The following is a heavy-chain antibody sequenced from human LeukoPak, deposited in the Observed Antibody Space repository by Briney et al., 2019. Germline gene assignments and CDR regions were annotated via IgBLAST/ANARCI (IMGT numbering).Heavy chain of an antibody. J-gene: IGHJ5*02. Sequence: ASVKVSCKVSGYTLTELSMHWVRQAPGKGLEWMGGFDPEDGETIYAQKFQGRVTMIEDTSTDTAYMELSSLRSEDTAVYYCATAFSVAGTYWFDPWGQGTLVTVSS. V-gene: IGHV1-24*01. CDR3: ATAFSVAGTYWFDP. D-gene: IGHD6-19*01. CDR1: GYTLTELS. CDR2: FDPEDGET.